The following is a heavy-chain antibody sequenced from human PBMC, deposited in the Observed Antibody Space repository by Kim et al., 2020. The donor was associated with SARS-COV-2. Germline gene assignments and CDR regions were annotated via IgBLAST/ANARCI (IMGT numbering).Heavy chain of an antibody. CDR1: GFTFSSYA. CDR2: ISGSGGST. Sequence: GGSLRLSCAASGFTFSSYAMSWVRQAPGKGLEWVSAISGSGGSTYYADSVKGRFTISRDNSKNTLYLQMNSLRAEDTAVYYCAKDPQQQLVTAIGDYWGQGTLGSVSS. CDR3: AKDPQQQLVTAIGDY. J-gene: IGHJ4*02. D-gene: IGHD6-13*01. V-gene: IGHV3-23*01.